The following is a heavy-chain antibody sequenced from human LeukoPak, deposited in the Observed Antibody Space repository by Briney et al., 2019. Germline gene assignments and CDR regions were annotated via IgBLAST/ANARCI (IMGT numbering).Heavy chain of an antibody. J-gene: IGHJ4*02. CDR2: INTDGSTT. CDR1: GFTFSSYC. V-gene: IGHV3-74*01. D-gene: IGHD3-10*01. CDR3: VRGGVTGSGTYYVLN. Sequence: GGSLRLSCAASGFTFSSYCMHWVRQVPRKGLVWVSRINTDGSTTRYADSVKGRFTISRDNAKNTVYLQMNSLRAEDTAVYYCVRGGVTGSGTYYVLNWGQGTLITVSS.